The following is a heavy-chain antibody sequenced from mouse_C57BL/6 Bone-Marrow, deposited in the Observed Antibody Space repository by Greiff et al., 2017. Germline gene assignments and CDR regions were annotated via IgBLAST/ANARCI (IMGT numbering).Heavy chain of an antibody. CDR2: INPYNGGT. J-gene: IGHJ2*01. CDR1: GYTFTDYY. V-gene: IGHV1-19*01. Sequence: VQLQQSGPVLVKPGASVKMSCKASGYTFTDYYMNWVKQSHGKSLEWIGVINPYNGGTSYNQKFKGKATLTVDKSSSTAYMELNSLTSEDSAVXYCERGGYYFDYWGQGTTLTVSS. CDR3: ERGGYYFDY.